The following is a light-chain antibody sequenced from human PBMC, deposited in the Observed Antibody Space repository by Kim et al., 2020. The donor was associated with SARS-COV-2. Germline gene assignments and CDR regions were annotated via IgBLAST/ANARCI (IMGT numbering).Light chain of an antibody. J-gene: IGKJ1*01. CDR2: AAS. CDR1: QSIRDF. CDR3: QQSYSTPTWT. V-gene: IGKV1-39*01. Sequence: DIQMTQSPSSLSASLGDRVTITCRASQSIRDFLNWYQQKPGRAPNLLIFAASSLQNGVPSRFSGSGSGTDFTLTITGLQPEDFATYYCQQSYSTPTWTFGQGTKVEIK.